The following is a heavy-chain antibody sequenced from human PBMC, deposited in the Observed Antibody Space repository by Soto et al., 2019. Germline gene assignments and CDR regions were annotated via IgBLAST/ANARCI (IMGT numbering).Heavy chain of an antibody. CDR1: GYTFTDFY. CDR2: INPNSGGT. CDR3: ATSRTSIEVAGETGYYFHD. D-gene: IGHD6-19*01. V-gene: IGHV1-2*04. Sequence: ASVKVSCKTSGYTFTDFYMHWVRQAPLQVLEWMGWINPNSGGTNYAQNFQGWVTMTRDTSISTAYMELIRLRSDDADVYYCATSRTSIEVAGETGYYFHDLGQGTLVTVSS. J-gene: IGHJ4*02.